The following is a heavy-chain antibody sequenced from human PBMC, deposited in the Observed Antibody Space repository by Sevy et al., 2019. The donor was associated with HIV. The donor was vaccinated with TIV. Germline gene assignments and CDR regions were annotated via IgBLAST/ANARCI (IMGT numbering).Heavy chain of an antibody. D-gene: IGHD3-10*01. CDR1: GGSISNSSFY. Sequence: SETLSLTCIVSGGSISNSSFYWGWIRQPPGKGLEWLGSIYYSGSTYYNPSLKSRVTLSVDTSKNQFSLKLSSVTAADTALYSCARITSRGWGVFDVWGQGTMVTVSS. CDR3: ARITSRGWGVFDV. J-gene: IGHJ3*01. CDR2: IYYSGST. V-gene: IGHV4-39*01.